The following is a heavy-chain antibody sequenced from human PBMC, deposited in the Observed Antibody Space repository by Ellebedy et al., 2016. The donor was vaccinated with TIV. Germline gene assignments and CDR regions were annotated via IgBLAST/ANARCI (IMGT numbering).Heavy chain of an antibody. V-gene: IGHV6-1*01. D-gene: IGHD4-23*01. J-gene: IGHJ4*02. CDR3: ARDGPGKYFDY. Sequence: SQTLSLTCAISGDRVSSNSVAWNWLRQSPSLGLEWLGRTYYRSRWSNDYAVSVRSRITVNPDTSKNQFSLQLNSVTPEDTAVYYCARDGPGKYFDYWGQGTLVTVSS. CDR1: GDRVSSNSVA. CDR2: TYYRSRWSN.